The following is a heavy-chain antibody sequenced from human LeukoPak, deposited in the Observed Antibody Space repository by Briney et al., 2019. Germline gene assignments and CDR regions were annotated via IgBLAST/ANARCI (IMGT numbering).Heavy chain of an antibody. CDR1: GFTFRSYA. D-gene: IGHD3-22*01. J-gene: IGHJ6*02. CDR2: ISGSGGRK. V-gene: IGHV3-23*01. CDR3: AKIRITMIVVAGGIDV. Sequence: PGGSLRLSCAASGFTFRSYAMSWVRQAPGKGREWVSAISGSGGRKYYADSVKGRFTISRENSKNTLYLQMNSLRAEDTAVYYCAKIRITMIVVAGGIDVWGQGTTVTVSS.